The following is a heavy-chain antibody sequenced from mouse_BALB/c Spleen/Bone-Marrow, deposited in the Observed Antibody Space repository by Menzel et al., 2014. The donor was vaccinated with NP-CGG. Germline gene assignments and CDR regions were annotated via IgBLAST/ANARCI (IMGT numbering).Heavy chain of an antibody. J-gene: IGHJ2*01. D-gene: IGHD1-1*01. CDR2: INSYGGST. V-gene: IGHV5-6-2*01. Sequence: EVMLVESGGGLVKLGGPLKLSCAASGFTFSSYYMSWVRQTQEKRLELVAAINSYGGSTYYPDTVKGRFTISRDNAKNTLYLQMSSLKSEDTASYYCAGSYYGSTFDYWGQGTTLTVSS. CDR3: AGSYYGSTFDY. CDR1: GFTFSSYY.